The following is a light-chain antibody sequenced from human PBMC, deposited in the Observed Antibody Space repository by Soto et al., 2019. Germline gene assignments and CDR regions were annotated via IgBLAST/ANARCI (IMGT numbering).Light chain of an antibody. CDR1: QSINIY. Sequence: DIQMTQSPTSLSASVGDSFTITCLASQSINIYLSWYQQKPGKAPKLLINVASTLQGGVPSRFSGSGSGTDFTLAISSLQPEDSATYYCQQSFSTPQTFGGGTKVDIK. CDR3: QQSFSTPQT. CDR2: VAS. J-gene: IGKJ4*01. V-gene: IGKV1-39*01.